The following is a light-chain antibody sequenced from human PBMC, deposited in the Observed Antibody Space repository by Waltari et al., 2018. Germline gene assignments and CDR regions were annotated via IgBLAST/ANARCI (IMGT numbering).Light chain of an antibody. CDR3: QQYNNWPLT. CDR2: GAS. CDR1: QSVRSN. Sequence: EIVMAQSPATLSVSPGERATLSCRASQSVRSNLAWYQQKPGLAPRLLIYGASTRATGIPARFSGSGSGTEFTLTISSLQSEDFAVYYCQQYNNWPLTFGGGTKVVI. J-gene: IGKJ4*01. V-gene: IGKV3-15*01.